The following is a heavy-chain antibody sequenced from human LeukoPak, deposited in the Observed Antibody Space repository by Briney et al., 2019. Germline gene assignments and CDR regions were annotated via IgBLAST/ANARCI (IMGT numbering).Heavy chain of an antibody. CDR2: IYYSGST. CDR3: ASNYYGSGSLDY. CDR1: GGSISSSNYY. V-gene: IGHV4-39*01. J-gene: IGHJ4*02. Sequence: SETLSLTCTVSGGSISSSNYYWGWIRQPPGKGLEWIGSIYYSGSTYYNPSLKRRVTISVDTSKNQFSLKVSSVTAADTAVYYCASNYYGSGSLDYWGQGNLVTVSS. D-gene: IGHD3-10*01.